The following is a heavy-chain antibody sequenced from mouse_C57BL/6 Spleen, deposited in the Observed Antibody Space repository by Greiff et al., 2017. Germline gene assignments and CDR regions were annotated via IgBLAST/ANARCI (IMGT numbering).Heavy chain of an antibody. Sequence: QVQLQQSGPELVKPGASVKISCKASGYAFSSSWMNWVKQRPGKGLEWIGRIYPGDGDTNYNGKFKGKATLTADKSSSTAYMQLSSLTSEDSAVYFCARWLSRAMDYWGQGTSVTVSS. CDR3: ARWLSRAMDY. J-gene: IGHJ4*01. CDR1: GYAFSSSW. V-gene: IGHV1-82*01. CDR2: IYPGDGDT. D-gene: IGHD2-2*01.